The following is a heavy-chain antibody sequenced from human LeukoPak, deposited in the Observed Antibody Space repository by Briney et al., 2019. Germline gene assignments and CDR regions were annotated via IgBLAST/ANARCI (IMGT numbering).Heavy chain of an antibody. CDR3: ARRGRDYDILTSHYYYGMDV. Sequence: PSETLSLTCTVSGGSISSYYWSWIRQPPGKGLERIGYIYYSGSTNYNPSLKSRVTISVDTSKNQFSLKLSSVTAADTAVYYCARRGRDYDILTSHYYYGMDVWGQGTTVTVSS. CDR1: GGSISSYY. V-gene: IGHV4-59*01. CDR2: IYYSGST. D-gene: IGHD3-9*01. J-gene: IGHJ6*02.